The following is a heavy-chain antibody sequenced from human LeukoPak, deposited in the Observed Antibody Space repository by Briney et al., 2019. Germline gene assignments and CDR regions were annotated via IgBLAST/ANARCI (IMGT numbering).Heavy chain of an antibody. CDR3: AKVSSTVAHDAFDI. J-gene: IGHJ3*02. Sequence: GGSLRLSSAASGLSFSSYAMTWARQAPVKGMEWVSAIRGSGGSTYYADSVKGRFTISRDNSKNTLYLQMNSLRAEDTAVYYCAKVSSTVAHDAFDIWGQGTMVTVSS. D-gene: IGHD2-2*01. CDR2: IRGSGGST. CDR1: GLSFSSYA. V-gene: IGHV3-23*01.